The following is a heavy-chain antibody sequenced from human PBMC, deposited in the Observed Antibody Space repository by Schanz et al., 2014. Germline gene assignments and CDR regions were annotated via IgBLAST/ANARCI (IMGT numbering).Heavy chain of an antibody. V-gene: IGHV3-23*04. Sequence: EVHLVESGGGLVQPGGSLRLSCAASGFNFITFAMSWVRQAPGKGPEWVSAIGGDASRTYYADSVKGRFTISRDNSKSTLYPKMNSLRADATALYYCARAPPLVRGIAGWFGPWGQGSLVTVSS. CDR2: IGGDASRT. D-gene: IGHD3-10*01. J-gene: IGHJ5*02. CDR3: ARAPPLVRGIAGWFGP. CDR1: GFNFITFA.